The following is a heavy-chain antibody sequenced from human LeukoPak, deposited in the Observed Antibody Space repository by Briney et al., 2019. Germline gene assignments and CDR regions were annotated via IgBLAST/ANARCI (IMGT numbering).Heavy chain of an antibody. CDR2: INPNNGGT. J-gene: IGHJ4*02. CDR1: GYTITGYY. Sequence: ASVKVSCKAFGYTITGYYIHWVRQAPGQGLEWMGWINPNNGGTNSAQKFQGRVTMTRDTSIGTAYMELNRLTCDDTAVYYCGRDRHWNQGNFDYWGQGTLVTVSS. D-gene: IGHD1-1*01. V-gene: IGHV1-2*02. CDR3: GRDRHWNQGNFDY.